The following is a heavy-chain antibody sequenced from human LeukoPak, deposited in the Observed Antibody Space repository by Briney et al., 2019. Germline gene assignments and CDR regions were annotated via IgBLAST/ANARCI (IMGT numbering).Heavy chain of an antibody. V-gene: IGHV1-46*01. D-gene: IGHD2-2*01. CDR2: INPSGGST. CDR1: GYTFTSYY. CDR3: ARDLRDIVVVPAPNDAFDI. J-gene: IGHJ3*02. Sequence: ASVKVPCKASGYTFTSYYMHWVRQAPGQGLEWMGIINPSGGSTSYAQKFQGRVTMTRDTSTSTVYMELSSLRSEDTAVYYCARDLRDIVVVPAPNDAFDIWGQGTMVTVSS.